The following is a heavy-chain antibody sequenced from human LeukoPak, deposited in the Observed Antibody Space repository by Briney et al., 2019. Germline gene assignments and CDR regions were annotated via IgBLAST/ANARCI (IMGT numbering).Heavy chain of an antibody. CDR2: IYYSGST. Sequence: PSETLSLTCTVSGGSISSYYWSWIRQPPGKGLEWIGYIYYSGSTNYNPSLKSRVTISVDTSKNQFSLKLSSVTAADTAVYYCARGIPGGSSTSGEPYYYYGMDVWGQGTTVTVSS. CDR1: GGSISSYY. J-gene: IGHJ6*02. D-gene: IGHD2-2*01. V-gene: IGHV4-59*01. CDR3: ARGIPGGSSTSGEPYYYYGMDV.